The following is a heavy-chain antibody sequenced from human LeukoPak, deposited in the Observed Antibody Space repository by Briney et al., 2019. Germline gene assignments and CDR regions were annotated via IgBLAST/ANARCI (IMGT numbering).Heavy chain of an antibody. D-gene: IGHD3-16*01. Sequence: ASVKVSCKASGYTFTGYYMHWVRQAPGQGLEWMGWINPNSGGTNYAQKFQGRVTMTRDTPISTAYMELSRLRSDDTAVYYCARDFTPGDFYYYYYGMDVWGQGTTVTVSS. CDR3: ARDFTPGDFYYYYYGMDV. J-gene: IGHJ6*02. CDR1: GYTFTGYY. CDR2: INPNSGGT. V-gene: IGHV1-2*02.